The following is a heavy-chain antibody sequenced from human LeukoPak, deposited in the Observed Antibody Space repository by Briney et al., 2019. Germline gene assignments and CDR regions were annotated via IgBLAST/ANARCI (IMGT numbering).Heavy chain of an antibody. J-gene: IGHJ6*03. D-gene: IGHD2-8*01. V-gene: IGHV4-59*01. CDR1: GGSSSSYY. CDR3: ARDVFYYMDV. CDR2: IYYSGST. Sequence: SETLSLTCTVSGGSSSSYYWSWIRQPPGKGLEWIGYIYYSGSTNYNPSLKSRVTISVDTSKNQFSLKLSSVTAADTAVYYCARDVFYYMDVWGKGTTVTVSS.